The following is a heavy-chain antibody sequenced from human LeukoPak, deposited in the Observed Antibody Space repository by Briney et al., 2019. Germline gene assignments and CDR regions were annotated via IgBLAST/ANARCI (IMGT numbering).Heavy chain of an antibody. D-gene: IGHD6-6*01. CDR3: ARDRYSISSLYDF. CDR2: IKPSGGST. Sequence: ASVKVSCKASGYTXTSYYIHGVRQAPGQGLELMGIIKPSGGSTTYAQKFQGRVTITRDTPTSTVYMVLSSLRSEDTAVYYCARDRYSISSLYDFWGQGTLVTVSS. V-gene: IGHV1-46*01. J-gene: IGHJ4*02. CDR1: GYTXTSYY.